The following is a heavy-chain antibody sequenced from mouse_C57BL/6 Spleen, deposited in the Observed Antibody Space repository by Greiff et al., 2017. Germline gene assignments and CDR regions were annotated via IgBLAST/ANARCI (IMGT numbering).Heavy chain of an antibody. Sequence: QVQLQQPGAELVMPGASVKLSCKASGYTFTSYWMHWVKQRPGQGLEWIGEIDPSDSYTNYNQKFKGKSTLTVDKSSSTAYMQLSSLTSEDSAVYYCARVGLMAWFAYWGQGTLVTVSA. CDR3: ARVGLMAWFAY. V-gene: IGHV1-69*01. CDR1: GYTFTSYW. D-gene: IGHD2-4*01. J-gene: IGHJ3*01. CDR2: IDPSDSYT.